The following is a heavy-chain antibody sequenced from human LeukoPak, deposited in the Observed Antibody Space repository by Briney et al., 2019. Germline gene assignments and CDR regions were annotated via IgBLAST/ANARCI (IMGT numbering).Heavy chain of an antibody. CDR1: GFTLSGYW. J-gene: IGHJ4*02. D-gene: IGHD2-15*01. CDR3: AFDSNRYCSGATCHKFDC. Sequence: GGSLRLSCAASGFTLSGYWVSWVRRAPGKGLEWVANIKEDGDEKYYGDSVRGRFTISRDNAKNSVYLQMNSLETEDTAVYYCAFDSNRYCSGATCHKFDCWGQGTLVTVSS. V-gene: IGHV3-7*03. CDR2: IKEDGDEK.